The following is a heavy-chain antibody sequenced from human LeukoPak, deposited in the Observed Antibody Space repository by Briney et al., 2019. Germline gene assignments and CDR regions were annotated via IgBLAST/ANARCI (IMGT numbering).Heavy chain of an antibody. Sequence: SGPTLVKPTQTLTLTCTFSGISLSASGVDVGWIRQPPGKALEWLALIYWNDDTRYSPSLKSRLTITKDTSKNQVVLTMTNMDPVDTATYYCAHSGTVTTPHDAFDIWGQGTMVTVSS. V-gene: IGHV2-5*01. D-gene: IGHD4-17*01. CDR2: IYWNDDT. CDR1: GISLSASGVD. J-gene: IGHJ3*02. CDR3: AHSGTVTTPHDAFDI.